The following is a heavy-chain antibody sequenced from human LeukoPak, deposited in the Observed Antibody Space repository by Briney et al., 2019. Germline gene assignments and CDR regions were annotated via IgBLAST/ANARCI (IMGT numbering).Heavy chain of an antibody. D-gene: IGHD3-10*01. CDR1: GFTFNNYV. J-gene: IGHJ4*02. CDR2: ISGNGGST. CDR3: AKDRLNAARGVNDY. Sequence: SGEPLRLSCAASGFTFNNYVMTWVRQAPGKGLEWVSGISGNGGSTYYAASVKGRFTISRDNSKNTLFLQMNSLRAEDTAIYYCAKDRLNAARGVNDYWGQGTLVTVSS. V-gene: IGHV3-23*01.